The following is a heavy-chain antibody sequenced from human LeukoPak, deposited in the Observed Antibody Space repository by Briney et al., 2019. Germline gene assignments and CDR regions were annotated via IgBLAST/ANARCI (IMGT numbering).Heavy chain of an antibody. CDR3: ARWITVTTNWFDP. V-gene: IGHV4-59*06. Sequence: SETLSLTCTVSGGSISSYYWSWIRQPPGKGLEWIGYIYYSGSTYYNPSLKSRVTISVDTSKNQFSLKLSSVTAADTAVYYCARWITVTTNWFDPWGQGTLVTVSS. J-gene: IGHJ5*02. CDR1: GGSISSYY. D-gene: IGHD4-11*01. CDR2: IYYSGST.